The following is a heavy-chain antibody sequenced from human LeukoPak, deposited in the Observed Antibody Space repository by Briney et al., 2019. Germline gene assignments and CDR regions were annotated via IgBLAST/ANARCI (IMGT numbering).Heavy chain of an antibody. CDR1: GFTFSSSA. Sequence: GGSLRLSCAASGFTFSSSAMSWVRQAPGKGLEWVSGLSGSGDSTYYADSVKGRFTISRDNSKNTLYLQMSSLRAEDTAVYYCAKGLNGWLRSADYWGQGTLVTVSS. V-gene: IGHV3-23*01. CDR2: LSGSGDST. D-gene: IGHD5-12*01. J-gene: IGHJ4*02. CDR3: AKGLNGWLRSADY.